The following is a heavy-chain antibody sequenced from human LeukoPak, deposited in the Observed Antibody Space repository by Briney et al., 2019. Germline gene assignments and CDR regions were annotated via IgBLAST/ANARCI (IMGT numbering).Heavy chain of an antibody. V-gene: IGHV3-21*01. CDR1: GFTFSSYS. CDR3: AGNCGGDCYADY. Sequence: GGSLRLSCAASGFTFSSYSMNWVRQAPGKGLEWVSSISSSSSYIYYADSVKGRFTISRDNAKNSLYLQMNSLRAEDTAVYYCAGNCGGDCYADYWGQGTLVTVSS. D-gene: IGHD2-21*01. CDR2: ISSSSSYI. J-gene: IGHJ4*02.